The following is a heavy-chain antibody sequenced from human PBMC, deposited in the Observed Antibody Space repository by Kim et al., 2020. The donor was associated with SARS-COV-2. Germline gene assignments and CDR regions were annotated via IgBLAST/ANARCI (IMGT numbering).Heavy chain of an antibody. V-gene: IGHV3-23*01. Sequence: YAYSVKGRFTISRDNSNNILYLQMSSLRAEDTAIYYCAKPRPHWYFELWGRGTLVTVSS. J-gene: IGHJ2*01. CDR3: AKPRPHWYFEL. D-gene: IGHD6-6*01.